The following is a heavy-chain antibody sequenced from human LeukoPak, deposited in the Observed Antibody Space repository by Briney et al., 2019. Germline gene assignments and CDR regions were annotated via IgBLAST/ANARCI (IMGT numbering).Heavy chain of an antibody. V-gene: IGHV3-64*01. D-gene: IGHD2-2*01. J-gene: IGHJ6*02. Sequence: PGGSLRLSCAASGFIFSSYTMHWVRQAPGKGLEYVSAMSGNGDTTYYAKSLKGRFTISRDNSKNTLYLQIGSLTAEDMAVYYCARDSSTTNYYYGMDVWGQGTTVTVSS. CDR3: ARDSSTTNYYYGMDV. CDR1: GFIFSSYT. CDR2: MSGNGDTT.